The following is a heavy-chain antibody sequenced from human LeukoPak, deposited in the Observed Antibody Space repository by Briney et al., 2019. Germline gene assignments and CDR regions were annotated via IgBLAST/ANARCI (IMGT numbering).Heavy chain of an antibody. D-gene: IGHD2-15*01. Sequence: GTTLRLSCAASGFTFSRFGMHWVRQAPGKGLEWVAVIWFDGSKKYYTDSVQGRFTISRDNSKNTLSLQMNSLRAEDTGFYYCAKDIEASIWGQGTLVAVSS. CDR1: GFTFSRFG. V-gene: IGHV3-33*06. CDR2: IWFDGSKK. CDR3: AKDIEASI. J-gene: IGHJ4*02.